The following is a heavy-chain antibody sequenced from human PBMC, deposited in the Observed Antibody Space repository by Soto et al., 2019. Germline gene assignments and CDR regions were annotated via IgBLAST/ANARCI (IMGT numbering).Heavy chain of an antibody. CDR3: ARQGYYDLLSGYYLFDY. Sequence: QVQLQESGPGLVKPSETLFVTCTVSGGSTDSLYWSWVRQPPGKGLEWIGYVSYSGSTTYNPSLTSRVIVSIDTSKNQFSLTLTSVTAADTAVYYCARQGYYDLLSGYYLFDYWGQGILVTVSS. V-gene: IGHV4-59*08. J-gene: IGHJ4*02. CDR2: VSYSGST. CDR1: GGSTDSLY. D-gene: IGHD3-3*01.